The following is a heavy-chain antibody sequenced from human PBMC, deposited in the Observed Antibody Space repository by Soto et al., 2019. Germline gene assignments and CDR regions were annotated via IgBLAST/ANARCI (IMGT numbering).Heavy chain of an antibody. CDR3: AAELYDSSGYYVRYFDL. V-gene: IGHV3-33*01. D-gene: IGHD3-22*01. CDR1: GFTFSSYG. J-gene: IGHJ2*01. Sequence: QVQLVESGGGVVQPGRSLRLSCAASGFTFSSYGMHWVRQAPGKGLEWVAVIWYDGSNKYYADSVKGRFTISRDNSKNTLYVQMNSLRAEDTAVYYCAAELYDSSGYYVRYFDLWGRGTLVTVSS. CDR2: IWYDGSNK.